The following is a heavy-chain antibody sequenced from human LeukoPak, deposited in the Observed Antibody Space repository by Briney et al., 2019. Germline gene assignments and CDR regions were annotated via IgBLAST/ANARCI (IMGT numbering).Heavy chain of an antibody. CDR2: ISAYNGNT. CDR3: ALGVIHLGYYYYGMDV. V-gene: IGHV1-18*04. D-gene: IGHD3-10*01. J-gene: IGHJ6*04. Sequence: ASVKVSCKASGYTFTSYGISWVRQAPGQGLEWMGWISAYNGNTNYAQKLQGRVTMTTDTSTSTAYMELRSLRSDDTAVYYCALGVIHLGYYYYGMDVWSKGTTVTVSS. CDR1: GYTFTSYG.